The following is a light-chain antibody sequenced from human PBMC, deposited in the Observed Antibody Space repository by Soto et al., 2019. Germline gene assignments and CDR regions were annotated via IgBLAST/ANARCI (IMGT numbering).Light chain of an antibody. J-gene: IGKJ4*01. CDR2: AAS. CDR3: QQLSTYPST. CDR1: QGIGSY. V-gene: IGKV1-9*01. Sequence: DIQLTQSPSSLSASVGDRVTLTCRASQGIGSYLAWYQQKPGEAPKLLIFAASALQSGVPSTFSGSGSGTDFTLTISSLQAEDFATYYCQQLSTYPSTFGGGTKV.